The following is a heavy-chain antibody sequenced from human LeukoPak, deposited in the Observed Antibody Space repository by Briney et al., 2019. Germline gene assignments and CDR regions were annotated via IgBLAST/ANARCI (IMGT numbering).Heavy chain of an antibody. Sequence: SETLSLTCTVSGGSISSYYWSWIRQPPGKGLEWIGYIYYSGSTNYNPSLKSRVTISVDTSKNQFSLKPSSVTAADTAVYYCARDTLDYFDYWGQGTLVTVSS. CDR2: IYYSGST. CDR1: GGSISSYY. V-gene: IGHV4-59*01. J-gene: IGHJ4*02. CDR3: ARDTLDYFDY.